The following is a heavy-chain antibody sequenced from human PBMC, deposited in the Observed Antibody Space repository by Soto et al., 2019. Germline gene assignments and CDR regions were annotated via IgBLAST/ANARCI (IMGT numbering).Heavy chain of an antibody. CDR2: ISGSGGST. Sequence: EVQLLESGGGLVQPGGSLRLSCAASGFTFSSYAMSWVRQAPGKGLEWVSAISGSGGSTYYADSVKGRFTISRDNSKNTLYRQMSCLRAEDTAVYSGAKADYGDWFHWFDPWGQGTLVTVSS. V-gene: IGHV3-23*01. J-gene: IGHJ5*02. D-gene: IGHD4-17*01. CDR1: GFTFSSYA. CDR3: AKADYGDWFHWFDP.